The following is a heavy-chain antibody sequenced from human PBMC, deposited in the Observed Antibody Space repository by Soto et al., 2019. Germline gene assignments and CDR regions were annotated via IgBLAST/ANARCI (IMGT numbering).Heavy chain of an antibody. V-gene: IGHV4-59*01. J-gene: IGHJ4*01. Sequence: PSETLSLTCTISGGSISNYYWTWIRQTPGKGLEWIGYVYYSGNTNYNPSLKSRVSISVDMSKNQFSLELSSVTAADTAMYYCALAAHSSGYYWGHGTLVTVSS. CDR1: GGSISNYY. D-gene: IGHD3-22*01. CDR3: ALAAHSSGYY. CDR2: VYYSGNT.